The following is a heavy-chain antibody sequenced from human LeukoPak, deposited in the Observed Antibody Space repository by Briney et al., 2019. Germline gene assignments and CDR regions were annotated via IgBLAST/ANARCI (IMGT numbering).Heavy chain of an antibody. J-gene: IGHJ4*02. CDR3: ARGGAIGDWSGYYYVESGYYFDY. CDR2: IYYSGST. CDR1: GGSISSSSYY. D-gene: IGHD3-22*01. V-gene: IGHV4-39*06. Sequence: PSETLSLTCTVSGGSISSSSYYWGWIRQPPGKGLEWIGSIYYSGSTYYNPSLKSRVTISVDTSKNQFPLKLSSVTAADTAVYYCARGGAIGDWSGYYYVESGYYFDYWGQGTLVTVSS.